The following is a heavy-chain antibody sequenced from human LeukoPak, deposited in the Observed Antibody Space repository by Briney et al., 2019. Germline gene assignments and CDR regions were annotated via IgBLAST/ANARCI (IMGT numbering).Heavy chain of an antibody. D-gene: IGHD3-22*01. Sequence: SETLSLTRTVSGGSISSSSYYWGWIRQPPGKGLEWIGSIYYSGSTNYNPSLKSRVTISVDKSKNQFSLKLSSVTAADTAVYYCARFPAGSGYYRAFYFDYWGQGTLVTVSS. CDR1: GGSISSSSYY. CDR2: IYYSGST. CDR3: ARFPAGSGYYRAFYFDY. V-gene: IGHV4-39*07. J-gene: IGHJ4*02.